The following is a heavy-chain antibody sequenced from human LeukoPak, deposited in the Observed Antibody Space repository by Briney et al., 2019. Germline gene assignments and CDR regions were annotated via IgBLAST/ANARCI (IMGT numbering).Heavy chain of an antibody. CDR1: GFTVSSNY. Sequence: GGSLRLSCAASGFTVSSNYMSWVRQAPGKGLEWVSVIYSGGSTYYADSVKGRFTISRDNSKNTLYLQMNSLRAEDTAVYYCVTAVVTLSSRAFDIWGQGTMVTVSS. V-gene: IGHV3-53*01. CDR3: VTAVVTLSSRAFDI. D-gene: IGHD4-23*01. J-gene: IGHJ3*02. CDR2: IYSGGST.